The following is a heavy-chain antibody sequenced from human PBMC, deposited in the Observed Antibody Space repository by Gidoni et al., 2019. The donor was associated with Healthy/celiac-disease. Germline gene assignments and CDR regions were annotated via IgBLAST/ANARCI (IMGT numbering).Heavy chain of an antibody. D-gene: IGHD6-6*01. Sequence: EVQLLESAGRLVHTGGSLRLPCAASGPTFSSYAMSWVRQAPGKGLGWVSDISGSGGSTYYADSVKGRFTISRDNSKSTLYLQMNSLRAEDTDVYYCAKDSGQLVEGNWFDPWGQGTLVTVSS. CDR2: ISGSGGST. J-gene: IGHJ5*02. V-gene: IGHV3-23*01. CDR1: GPTFSSYA. CDR3: AKDSGQLVEGNWFDP.